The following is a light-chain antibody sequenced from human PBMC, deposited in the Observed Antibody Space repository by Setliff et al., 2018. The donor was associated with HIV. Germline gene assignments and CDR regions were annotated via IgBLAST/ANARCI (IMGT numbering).Light chain of an antibody. Sequence: NFMLTQHHSVSESPGKTLTISCTRSSGSIATNYVQWYQQRPGTSPTSVIYENTGRPSGVSDRFSGSIDTSSNSASLTIFGLRTEDEGDYYCQSYDSDNHVVFGGGTKVTVL. CDR1: SGSIATNY. J-gene: IGLJ2*01. CDR2: ENT. CDR3: QSYDSDNHVV. V-gene: IGLV6-57*01.